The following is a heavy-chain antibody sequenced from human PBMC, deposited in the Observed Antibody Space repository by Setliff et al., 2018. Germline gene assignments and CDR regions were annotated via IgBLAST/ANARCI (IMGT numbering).Heavy chain of an antibody. CDR3: ARGQTLRHFDWPTAFDY. D-gene: IGHD3-9*01. CDR2: ISAYSGET. V-gene: IGHV1-18*01. CDR1: GYTFNNYG. Sequence: GASVKVSCKASGYTFNNYGIIWVRQAPGQGPEWMGWISAYSGETNYAQIFQGRVTMTTDTPTSTAYMELRSLTSDDTAVYYCARGQTLRHFDWPTAFDYWGLGTLVTVS. J-gene: IGHJ4*02.